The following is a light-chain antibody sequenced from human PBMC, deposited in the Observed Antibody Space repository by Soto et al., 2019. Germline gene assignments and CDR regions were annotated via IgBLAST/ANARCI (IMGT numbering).Light chain of an antibody. J-gene: IGKJ4*01. CDR1: QGFSNS. Sequence: DIPMTQSPSSLTASIGDRVTISCRASQGFSNSLAWYQQKPGKVPTLLIYGASILQSGVPSRFSGSGSGTEFTLTLSCLQPEDVATYFCQKYDSAPLTFGGGTKVEIK. CDR2: GAS. V-gene: IGKV1-27*01. CDR3: QKYDSAPLT.